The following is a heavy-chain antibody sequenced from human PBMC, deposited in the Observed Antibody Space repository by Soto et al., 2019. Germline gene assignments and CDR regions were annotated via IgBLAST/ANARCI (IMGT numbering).Heavy chain of an antibody. V-gene: IGHV3-23*01. D-gene: IGHD1-1*01. J-gene: IGHJ4*02. CDR1: GFTSSNYA. CDR3: AKGGTTTNIILDS. Sequence: GSLRLSCAASGFTSSNYAMSWVRQSPGKGLEWLSSIRGSGETTYYADSVKGRVTISRDNDKNTLYLQINSLTAGDTAVYYCAKGGTTTNIILDSWGPGTPVTVSS. CDR2: IRGSGETT.